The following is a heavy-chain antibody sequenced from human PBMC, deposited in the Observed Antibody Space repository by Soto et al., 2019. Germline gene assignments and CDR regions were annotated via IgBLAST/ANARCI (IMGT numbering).Heavy chain of an antibody. CDR2: INSDGSST. D-gene: IGHD3-10*01. Sequence: EVQLVESGGGSVQPGGSLRLSCAASGFTFSSYWMHWVRQGPGKGLVWVSRINSDGSSTNYADSVKGRFTISRDNAKNPLYLQMNSMGAEDSAVYYCARGIRGYYGMDVWGQGTTVPVSS. CDR3: ARGIRGYYGMDV. J-gene: IGHJ6*02. V-gene: IGHV3-74*01. CDR1: GFTFSSYW.